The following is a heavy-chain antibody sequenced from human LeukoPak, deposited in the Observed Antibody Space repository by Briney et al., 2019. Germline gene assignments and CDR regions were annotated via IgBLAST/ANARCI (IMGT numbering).Heavy chain of an antibody. D-gene: IGHD4-17*01. Sequence: PSETLSLTCTVSGDSISSYYWSWIRQPPGEGLEWMGYINYSGNTNYNPSLKSRVTISVDTSKNQFSLRLTSVTAADTAVYYCAREGRQDYVYFDCWGQGTLVTVFS. CDR1: GDSISSYY. J-gene: IGHJ4*02. CDR3: AREGRQDYVYFDC. V-gene: IGHV4-59*01. CDR2: INYSGNT.